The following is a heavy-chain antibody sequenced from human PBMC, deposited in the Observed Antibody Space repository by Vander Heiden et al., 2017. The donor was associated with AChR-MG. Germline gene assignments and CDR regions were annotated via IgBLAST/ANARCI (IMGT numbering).Heavy chain of an antibody. J-gene: IGHJ4*02. D-gene: IGHD3-22*01. V-gene: IGHV7-4-1*02. CDR1: GYTFTSYA. CDR3: AGSSYYDSSGYYYGSPYYFDY. CDR2: INTNTGNP. Sequence: QVQLVQSGSELKKPGASVKVSCKASGYTFTSYAMNWVRQAPGQGLEWMGWINTNTGNPTYAQGFTGRFVFSLDTSVSTAYLQISSLKAEDTAVYYCAGSSYYDSSGYYYGSPYYFDYWGQGTLVTVSS.